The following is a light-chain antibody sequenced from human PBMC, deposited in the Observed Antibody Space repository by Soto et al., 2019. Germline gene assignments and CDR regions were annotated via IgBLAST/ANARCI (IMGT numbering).Light chain of an antibody. V-gene: IGLV2-8*01. Sequence: QSALTQPPSASGSPGQSVAISCTGTSSDVGGYDYVSWYQQHPGRAPKLIIYEVSKRPSGVPDRFSGSKSGNTASLTVSGLQVEDEADYYCSSYAGSGVFGGGTKLTVL. J-gene: IGLJ3*02. CDR2: EVS. CDR3: SSYAGSGV. CDR1: SSDVGGYDY.